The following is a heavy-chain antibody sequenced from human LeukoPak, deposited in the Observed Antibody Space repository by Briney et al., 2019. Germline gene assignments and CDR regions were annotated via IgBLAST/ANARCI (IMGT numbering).Heavy chain of an antibody. CDR1: GFTFSSYG. Sequence: GGSLRLSCVASGFTFSSYGMHWVRQAPGKGLEWVAFIRYDGSNKYYADSVKGRFTISRDNSKNTLYLQMNSLRAEDTAVYYCAKDLIVVVQAAIGYDYWGQGTLVTVSS. CDR2: IRYDGSNK. CDR3: AKDLIVVVQAAIGYDY. J-gene: IGHJ4*02. D-gene: IGHD2-2*01. V-gene: IGHV3-30*02.